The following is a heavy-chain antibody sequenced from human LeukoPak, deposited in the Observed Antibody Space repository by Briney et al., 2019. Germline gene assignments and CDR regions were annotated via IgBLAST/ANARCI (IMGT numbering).Heavy chain of an antibody. Sequence: GGSLRLSCAASGFTFSSYWMHWVRQAPGKGLVWVSRINSDGSSTSYADSVKGRFTISRDNAKNTLYLQMNSLRAEDTAVYYCARDKPEYYYDSSGYYDYWGQGTLVTVSS. D-gene: IGHD3-22*01. V-gene: IGHV3-74*01. J-gene: IGHJ4*02. CDR2: INSDGSST. CDR1: GFTFSSYW. CDR3: ARDKPEYYYDSSGYYDY.